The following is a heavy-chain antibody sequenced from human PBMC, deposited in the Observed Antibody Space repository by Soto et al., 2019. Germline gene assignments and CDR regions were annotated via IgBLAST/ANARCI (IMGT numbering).Heavy chain of an antibody. CDR1: GGSISSYY. CDR2: LYYSGST. Sequence: SETLSLTCTVSGGSISSYYWSWIRQPPGTGLEWIGYLYYSGSTNYNPSLKSRVTISVDTSKNQLSLKLSSVTAADTAVYYRPRGFVGLRRKRHPGLGASDIWGPGTMVTISS. V-gene: IGHV4-59*01. CDR3: PRGFVGLRRKRHPGLGASDI. J-gene: IGHJ3*02. D-gene: IGHD1-1*01.